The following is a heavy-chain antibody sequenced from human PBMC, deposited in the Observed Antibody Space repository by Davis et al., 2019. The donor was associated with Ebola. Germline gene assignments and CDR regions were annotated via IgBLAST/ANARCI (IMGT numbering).Heavy chain of an antibody. D-gene: IGHD3-22*01. Sequence: GESLKVSCKGSGYSFTSYWIGWVRQMPGKGLEWMGIIYPGDSDTRYSPSFQGQVTISADKSISTAYLQWSSLKASDTAMYYCARQGGYDSSGFFTQYFYYGMDVWGQGTTVTVSS. CDR3: ARQGGYDSSGFFTQYFYYGMDV. V-gene: IGHV5-51*01. CDR2: IYPGDSDT. J-gene: IGHJ6*02. CDR1: GYSFTSYW.